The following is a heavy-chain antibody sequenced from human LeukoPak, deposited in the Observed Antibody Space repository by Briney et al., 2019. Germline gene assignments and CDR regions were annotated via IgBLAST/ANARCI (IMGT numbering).Heavy chain of an antibody. J-gene: IGHJ3*02. V-gene: IGHV3-15*01. D-gene: IGHD5-24*01. Sequence: GGSLRLSCAASGFTFSNAWMSWLRQAPGKGLEWVGRIKSKTDGGTTDYAAPVKGRFTISRDDSKNTLYLQMNSLKTEDTAVYYCAKGTRKRWPQLDGFDIWGQGTMVTVSS. CDR1: GFTFSNAW. CDR3: AKGTRKRWPQLDGFDI. CDR2: IKSKTDGGTT.